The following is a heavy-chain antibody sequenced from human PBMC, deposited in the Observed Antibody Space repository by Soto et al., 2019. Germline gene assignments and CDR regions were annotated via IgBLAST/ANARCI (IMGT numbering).Heavy chain of an antibody. V-gene: IGHV1-8*01. CDR1: GYTFTSND. CDR2: TTRNSGNT. J-gene: IGHJ6*02. CDR3: ARWASITIFGVVITGNYYGMDV. D-gene: IGHD3-3*01. Sequence: ASVKVPCMASGYTFTSNDSNWGRQAAEKGRERMKRTTRNSGNTGYAQTFQGSVTITRNPSIRTPYTELSSLRSEDTAVYYCARWASITIFGVVITGNYYGMDVWGQGTTVTVS.